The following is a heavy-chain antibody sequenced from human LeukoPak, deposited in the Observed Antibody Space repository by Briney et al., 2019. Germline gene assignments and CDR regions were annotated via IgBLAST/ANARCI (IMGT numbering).Heavy chain of an antibody. J-gene: IGHJ4*02. CDR3: GTLLSNGPFDY. CDR2: IYPNSGAT. V-gene: IGHV1-2*02. Sequence: CASVKVTCQSSGRTFTGYYMHWVRQAPGQGREWMGYIYPNSGATKYAQKFQGRVTMTRDTPISTAYMGLSGLRSDDTAVYYCGTLLSNGPFDYWGQGSLVTVSS. CDR1: GRTFTGYY.